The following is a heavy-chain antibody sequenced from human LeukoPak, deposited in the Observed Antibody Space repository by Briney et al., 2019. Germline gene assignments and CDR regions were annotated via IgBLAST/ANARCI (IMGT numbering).Heavy chain of an antibody. D-gene: IGHD1-26*01. J-gene: IGHJ6*03. CDR2: IYYSGST. V-gene: IGHV4-39*07. Sequence: SETRSLTCTVSGGSISSSSYYWGWIRQPPGKGLEWIGSIYYSGSTYYNPSLKSRVTISVDTSKNQFSLKLSSVTAADTAVYYCARGGRDYYYYMDVWGKGTTVTVSS. CDR3: ARGGRDYYYYMDV. CDR1: GGSISSSSYY.